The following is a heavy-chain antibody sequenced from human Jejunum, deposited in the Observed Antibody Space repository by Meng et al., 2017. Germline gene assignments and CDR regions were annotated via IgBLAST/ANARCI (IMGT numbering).Heavy chain of an antibody. Sequence: VQVAQSRAAVTKPVASWQASCKTSGYTFINSNINWGRQAPGQGPERVGWMSPNSGDTAYAPKYQGRVTFTRNTSISTAYMELSSLRSEDTAVYYCARGRVAFYFDYWGQGTLVTVSS. CDR1: GYTFINSN. D-gene: IGHD5-12*01. CDR3: ARGRVAFYFDY. V-gene: IGHV1-8*01. J-gene: IGHJ4*02. CDR2: MSPNSGDT.